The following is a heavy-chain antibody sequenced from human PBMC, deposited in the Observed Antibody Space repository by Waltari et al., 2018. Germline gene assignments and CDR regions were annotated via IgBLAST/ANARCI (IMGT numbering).Heavy chain of an antibody. CDR1: GXXISAHX. V-gene: IGHV4-4*07. D-gene: IGHD3-3*01. J-gene: IGHJ3*02. CDR3: TXDVXXLSGXIYXXXLDI. CDR2: IDTSGDT. Sequence: QVQLQESGPGXXKSSXTLSLTXSVSGXXISAHXXXWMGXAAGRGSEWIGRIDTSGDTXXDPFFXXRVIXXVDXSXNXFSLXXRSXXXADTAVXYCTXDVXXLSGXIYXXXLDIWGHGTTXXVSS.